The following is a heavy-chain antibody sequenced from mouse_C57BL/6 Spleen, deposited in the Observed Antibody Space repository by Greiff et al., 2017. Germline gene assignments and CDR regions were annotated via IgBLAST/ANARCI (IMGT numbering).Heavy chain of an antibody. D-gene: IGHD6-1*01. CDR3: AREGTDLYYFDY. V-gene: IGHV1-72*01. CDR2: IDPNSGGT. CDR1: GYTFTSYW. Sequence: QVQLQQPGAELVKPGASVKLSCKASGYTFTSYWMHWVKQRPGRGLEWIGRIDPNSGGTKYNEKFKSKATLTVDKSSRTAYMPLSSLTSEDSAVYFCAREGTDLYYFDYRGQGTTLTVSS. J-gene: IGHJ2*01.